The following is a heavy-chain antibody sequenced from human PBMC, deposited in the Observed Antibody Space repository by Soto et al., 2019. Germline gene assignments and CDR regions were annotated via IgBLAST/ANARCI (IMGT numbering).Heavy chain of an antibody. CDR2: MYHSGST. CDR1: GGSISSYY. V-gene: IGHV4-59*01. J-gene: IGHJ4*02. Sequence: SETLSLTCTVSGGSISSYYWSWIRQPPGKGLEWIGYMYHSGSTYYNPSLKSRVTISIDRSKNQFSLKLSSVTAADTAVYYCARSDGRYWGQGTLVTVSS. CDR3: ARSDGRY.